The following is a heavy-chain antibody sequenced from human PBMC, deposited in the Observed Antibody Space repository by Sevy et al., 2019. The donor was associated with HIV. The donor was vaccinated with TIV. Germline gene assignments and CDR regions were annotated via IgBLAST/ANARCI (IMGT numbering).Heavy chain of an antibody. CDR3: AGENAWGRGYS. Sequence: GSLRLSCTVSGGSITSLYWNWIRQPPGKGLEWIANIYYNGHINYNPSLKSRVTLSLDTSKTQFSLRLSSVTAADTAMYYCAGENAWGRGYSWGQGTLVTVSS. J-gene: IGHJ4*02. CDR2: IYYNGHI. V-gene: IGHV4-59*08. CDR1: GGSITSLY. D-gene: IGHD1-26*01.